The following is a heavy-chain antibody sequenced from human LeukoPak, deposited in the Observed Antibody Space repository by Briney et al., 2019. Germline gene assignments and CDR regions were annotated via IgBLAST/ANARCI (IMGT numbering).Heavy chain of an antibody. CDR2: ISGSGGST. Sequence: GGSLRLSCAASGFSFSSYAMSWVRQAPGKGLERVSAISGSGGSTYYADSVKGRFTISRDNSKNTLYLQMNSLRAEGTAVYYCAKASGNYREYYFDYWGQGTLVTVSS. J-gene: IGHJ4*02. CDR1: GFSFSSYA. CDR3: AKASGNYREYYFDY. V-gene: IGHV3-23*01. D-gene: IGHD1-26*01.